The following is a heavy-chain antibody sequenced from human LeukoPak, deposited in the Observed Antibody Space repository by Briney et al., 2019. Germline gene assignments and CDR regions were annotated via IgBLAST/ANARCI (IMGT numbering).Heavy chain of an antibody. D-gene: IGHD1-7*01. J-gene: IGHJ4*02. Sequence: ASVKVSCKASGYTFTSYYMHWVRQAPGQGLEWMGIINPSGGSTSYAQKFQGRVTMTRDMSTSTVYMELSSLRSGDTAVYYCARVQNWNYRGWGYFDYWGQGTLVTVSS. CDR1: GYTFTSYY. V-gene: IGHV1-46*01. CDR2: INPSGGST. CDR3: ARVQNWNYRGWGYFDY.